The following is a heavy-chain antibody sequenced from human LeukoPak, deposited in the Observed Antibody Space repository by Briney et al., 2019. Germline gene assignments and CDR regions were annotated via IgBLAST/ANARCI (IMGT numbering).Heavy chain of an antibody. CDR3: AMGMSYYYYMDV. D-gene: IGHD7-27*01. CDR2: IYHSGST. V-gene: IGHV4-59*04. J-gene: IGHJ6*03. CDR1: GGSISSYY. Sequence: SETLSLTCTVSGGSISSYYWSWIRQPAGKGLEWIGSIYHSGSTYYNPSLKSRLTISVDTSKNQFALKLSSVTAADAAVYYCAMGMSYYYYMDVWGKGTTVTVSS.